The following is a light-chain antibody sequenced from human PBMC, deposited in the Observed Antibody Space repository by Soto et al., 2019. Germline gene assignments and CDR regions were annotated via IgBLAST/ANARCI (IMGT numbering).Light chain of an antibody. CDR3: SSYTLSSTWV. CDR2: EIT. CDR1: SSDVGFYNY. J-gene: IGLJ3*02. Sequence: QSALTQPASVSGSPGQSITISCTGTSSDVGFYNYVSWYQQHPGKAPKLVIYEITNRPSGVSDRFSGSKSGNTASLTVSGLQAEDEADYYCSSYTLSSTWVFGGGNKLTVL. V-gene: IGLV2-14*01.